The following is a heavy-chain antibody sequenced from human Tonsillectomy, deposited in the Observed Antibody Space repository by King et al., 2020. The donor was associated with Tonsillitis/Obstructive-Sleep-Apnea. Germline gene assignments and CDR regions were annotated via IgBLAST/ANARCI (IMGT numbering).Heavy chain of an antibody. Sequence: LQLQESGPGLVKPSETLSLTCTVSGGSISSDIYYWGWIRQPPGKGLEWIGSIYYSGSTYYNPSLRSRVTISADTSKNQFSLKLTSMPAADTAVYYCARREGALVTPYFDYWGQGTLVTVSS. CDR2: IYYSGST. CDR1: GGSISSDIYY. D-gene: IGHD4-23*01. V-gene: IGHV4-39*01. J-gene: IGHJ4*02. CDR3: ARREGALVTPYFDY.